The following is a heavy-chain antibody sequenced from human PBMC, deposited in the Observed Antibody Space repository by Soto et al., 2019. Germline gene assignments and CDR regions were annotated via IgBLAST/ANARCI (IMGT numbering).Heavy chain of an antibody. CDR2: ISGSGGST. J-gene: IGHJ6*03. CDR3: AKGGGSGLGYYMDV. Sequence: PGGSLRLSCAASGFTFSSYAMSWVRQAPGKGLEWVSAISGSGGSTYYADSVKGRFTISRDNSKNTLYLQMNSLRAEDTAVYYCAKGGGSGLGYYMDVWGKGTTVTVSS. V-gene: IGHV3-23*01. D-gene: IGHD3-10*01. CDR1: GFTFSSYA.